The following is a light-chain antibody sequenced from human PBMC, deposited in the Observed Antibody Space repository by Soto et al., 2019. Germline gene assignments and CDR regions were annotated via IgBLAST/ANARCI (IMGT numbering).Light chain of an antibody. CDR3: SSFAGGGNPVL. CDR2: EVT. J-gene: IGLJ2*01. Sequence: QSALTQPPSASGSLGQSVTISCTGTSSDVGGYNYVSLHQQHPGKAPKVMIYEVTKRPPGVPDRFSGSKSGNTASLTVSGLQAEDDADYYCSSFAGGGNPVLLGGGTKLTVL. V-gene: IGLV2-8*01. CDR1: SSDVGGYNY.